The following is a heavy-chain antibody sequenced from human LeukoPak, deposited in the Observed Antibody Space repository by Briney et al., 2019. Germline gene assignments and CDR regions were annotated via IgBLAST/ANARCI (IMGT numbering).Heavy chain of an antibody. V-gene: IGHV4-39*01. J-gene: IGHJ4*02. CDR1: GGSVSITEFY. D-gene: IGHD3-9*01. Sequence: ASETLSLTCTVSGGSVSITEFYWGWIRQPPGKGLQWIGNIYYTGSTYYNPSLNSRVTMSVDTSQNQFSLKMTSVTAADTAVYYCARLSKGRYFDYIFDYWGQGTLVTVSS. CDR2: IYYTGST. CDR3: ARLSKGRYFDYIFDY.